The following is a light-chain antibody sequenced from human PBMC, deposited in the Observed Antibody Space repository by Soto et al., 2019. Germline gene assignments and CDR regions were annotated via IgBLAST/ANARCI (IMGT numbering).Light chain of an antibody. V-gene: IGKV3-11*01. Sequence: EIVMTQSPATLSPSPGQRSTLSCRSSQSVSSKLAWFQQKPGQAPRLLMYGASSRGTGIPARFSGSGSGTDFTLTISSLEPEDFAVYYCQQRSNWPPITFGQGTKVDI. J-gene: IGKJ1*01. CDR3: QQRSNWPPIT. CDR1: QSVSSK. CDR2: GAS.